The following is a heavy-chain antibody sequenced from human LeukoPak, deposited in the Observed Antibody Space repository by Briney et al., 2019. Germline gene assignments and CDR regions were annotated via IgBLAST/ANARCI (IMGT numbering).Heavy chain of an antibody. CDR3: ARGVVVPAAIDWFDP. CDR1: GYTFTGYY. CDR2: INPNSGGT. J-gene: IGHJ5*02. D-gene: IGHD2-2*01. V-gene: IGHV1-2*06. Sequence: ASVKVSXKASGYTFTGYYMHWVRQAPGQGLEWMGRINPNSGGTNYAQKFQGRVTMTRDTSISTAYMELSRLRSDDTAVYYCARGVVVPAAIDWFDPWGQGTLVTVSS.